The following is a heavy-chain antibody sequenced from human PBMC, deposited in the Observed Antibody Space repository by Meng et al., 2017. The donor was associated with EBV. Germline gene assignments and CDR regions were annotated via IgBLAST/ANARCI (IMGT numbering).Heavy chain of an antibody. CDR2: IWYDGTNE. V-gene: IGHV3-33*01. J-gene: IGHJ4*02. CDR1: GFTFSNYG. Sequence: VQLMESGGGVVQPGRSLRVSCAASGFTFSNYGMHWVRQVPGKGLEWVAAIWYDGTNEYYAASVKGRFTISRDNSKNTVYLQMNSLRAEDTAVYFCARPTQPYSRAPLDYWGQGTLVTVSS. CDR3: ARPTQPYSRAPLDY. D-gene: IGHD6-13*01.